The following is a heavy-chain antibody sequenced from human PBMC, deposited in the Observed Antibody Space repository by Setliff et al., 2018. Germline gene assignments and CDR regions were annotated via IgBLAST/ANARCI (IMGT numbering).Heavy chain of an antibody. CDR2: SNHGGST. Sequence: SETLSLTCSVYGESFSNNYWSWIRQTPGKGLEWIGESNHGGSTSYHPSLKSRLTMSVDTSKNQFSLILRSVTAADTAVYYCARQPTGTYQWTFDSWGQGTLVTVSS. D-gene: IGHD1-26*01. J-gene: IGHJ4*02. CDR1: GESFSNNY. CDR3: ARQPTGTYQWTFDS. V-gene: IGHV4-34*01.